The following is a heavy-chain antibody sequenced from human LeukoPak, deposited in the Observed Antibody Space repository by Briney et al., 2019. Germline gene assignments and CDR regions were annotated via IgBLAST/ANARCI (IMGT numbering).Heavy chain of an antibody. Sequence: SETLSLTCTVSGGSISSYYWSWIRQPAGKGLEWIGNIFYSGSTYYSPSLRSRVTISLDTSRNQFSLKLNSVTAADTAVYYCAKSNGYGLVDIWGQGTMVTVSS. J-gene: IGHJ3*02. CDR3: AKSNGYGLVDI. D-gene: IGHD3-10*01. CDR1: GGSISSYY. CDR2: IFYSGST. V-gene: IGHV4-59*12.